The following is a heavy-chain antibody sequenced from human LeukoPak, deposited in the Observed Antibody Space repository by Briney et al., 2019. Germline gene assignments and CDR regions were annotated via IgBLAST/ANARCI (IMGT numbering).Heavy chain of an antibody. J-gene: IGHJ4*02. CDR3: ARVLRSTGRLPLYYFDY. Sequence: PGGSLRLSCAASGFTFSSYSMNWVRQAPGKGLEWVSSISSSSSYIYYADSVKGRFTISRDNAKNSLYLQMNSLRAEDTAVYYCARVLRSTGRLPLYYFDYWGQGTLVTVSS. D-gene: IGHD1-14*01. V-gene: IGHV3-21*01. CDR2: ISSSSSYI. CDR1: GFTFSSYS.